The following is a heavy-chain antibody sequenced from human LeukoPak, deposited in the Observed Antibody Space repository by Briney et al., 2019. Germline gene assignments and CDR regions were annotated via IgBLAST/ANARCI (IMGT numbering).Heavy chain of an antibody. CDR1: GGSISSYY. D-gene: IGHD3-10*01. CDR2: IYYSGCT. Sequence: PSETLSLTCTVSGGSISSYYWSWIRQPPGKGLEWIGYIYYSGCTNYNPSLKSRVTISVDTSKNQFSLKLSSVTAADTAVYYCARGTIAMVRGVIRSRHYYYYMDVWGKGTTVTVSS. J-gene: IGHJ6*03. V-gene: IGHV4-59*01. CDR3: ARGTIAMVRGVIRSRHYYYYMDV.